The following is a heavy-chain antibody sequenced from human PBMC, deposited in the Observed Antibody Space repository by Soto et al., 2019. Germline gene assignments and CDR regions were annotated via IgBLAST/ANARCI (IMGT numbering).Heavy chain of an antibody. V-gene: IGHV1-2*02. Sequence: VKVSCKASGYTFTGYYIHWVREAPGQGLEWMGWINPQTGGTSYAQKFQGRVTLSRDTSINTAYLELSRLTFDDAAVYFCARERYQVISDGMDVWGQGTTVTVSS. CDR1: GYTFTGYY. CDR2: INPQTGGT. D-gene: IGHD2-2*01. CDR3: ARERYQVISDGMDV. J-gene: IGHJ6*02.